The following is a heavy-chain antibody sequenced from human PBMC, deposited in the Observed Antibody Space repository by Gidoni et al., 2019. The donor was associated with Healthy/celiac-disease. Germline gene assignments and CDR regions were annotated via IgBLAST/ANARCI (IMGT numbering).Heavy chain of an antibody. CDR1: GFTFSSYA. J-gene: IGHJ4*02. CDR3: AQGFASYCGGDCYPMNFDY. V-gene: IGHV3-23*01. D-gene: IGHD2-21*02. CDR2: ISGSGGST. Sequence: VQLLESGGGLVQPGGSMRLSCAAAGFTFSSYAMSWVRQAPGKGLEWVSAISGSGGSTYYADSVKGRFTISRDNSKTTLYLQMNSLRAEDTAVYYCAQGFASYCGGDCYPMNFDYWGQGPLVTVSS.